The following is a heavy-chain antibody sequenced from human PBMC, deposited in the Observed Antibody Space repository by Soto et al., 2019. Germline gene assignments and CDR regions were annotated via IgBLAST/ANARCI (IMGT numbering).Heavy chain of an antibody. CDR3: AKGSRRPPELDY. CDR1: GFTFSSYW. CDR2: INSDGSST. V-gene: IGHV3-74*01. J-gene: IGHJ4*02. Sequence: GGSLRLPCAASGFTFSSYWMHWVRQAPGKGLVWVSRINSDGSSTSYADSVKGRLTISRDNDKNTLYLQMNSLRAEDTAVYYCAKGSRRPPELDYWGQGTLVTVSS.